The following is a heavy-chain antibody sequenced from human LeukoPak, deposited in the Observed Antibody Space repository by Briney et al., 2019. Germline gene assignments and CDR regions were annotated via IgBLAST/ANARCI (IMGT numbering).Heavy chain of an antibody. CDR2: ISSYGGRT. J-gene: IGHJ5*02. CDR1: GFTFSDYA. Sequence: SGGSLRLSCAASGFTFSDYAMHWVRQAPGKGLEYVSTISSYGGRTYYANSLKGRFTISRDNSKNTLYLQMGSLRSEDTAVYYCASPTMVHYPWGQGTLVTVSS. V-gene: IGHV3-64*01. D-gene: IGHD3-10*01. CDR3: ASPTMVHYP.